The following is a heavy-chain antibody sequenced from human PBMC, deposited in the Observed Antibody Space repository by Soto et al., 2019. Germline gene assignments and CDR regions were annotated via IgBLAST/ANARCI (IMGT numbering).Heavy chain of an antibody. CDR1: GFTFSSYA. J-gene: IGHJ4*02. CDR2: ISGSGGST. D-gene: IGHD3-3*01. Sequence: EVQLLESGGGLVQPGGSLRLSCAASGFTFSSYAMSWVRQAPGEGLEWVSAISGSGGSTYYADSVKGRFTISRDNSKNTLYLQMNSLRAEDTAVYYCAKARAQYYDFWSGYPVDYWGQGTLVTVSS. V-gene: IGHV3-23*01. CDR3: AKARAQYYDFWSGYPVDY.